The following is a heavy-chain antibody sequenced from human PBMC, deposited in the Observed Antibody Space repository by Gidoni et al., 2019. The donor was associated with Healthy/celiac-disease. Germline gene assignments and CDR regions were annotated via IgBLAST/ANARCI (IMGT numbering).Heavy chain of an antibody. Sequence: QVQLQQWGAGLLKPSETLSLTCAVYGGSFSGYYWSWIRQPPGKGLEWIGEINHSGSTNYNPSLKSRVTISVDTSKNQFSLKLSSVTAADTAVYYCARGLRYFPPWYYFDYWGQGTLVTVSS. V-gene: IGHV4-34*01. CDR1: GGSFSGYY. J-gene: IGHJ4*02. D-gene: IGHD3-9*01. CDR2: INHSGST. CDR3: ARGLRYFPPWYYFDY.